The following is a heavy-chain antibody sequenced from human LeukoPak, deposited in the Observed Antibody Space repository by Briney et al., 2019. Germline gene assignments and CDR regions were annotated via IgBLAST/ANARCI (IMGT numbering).Heavy chain of an antibody. CDR3: ARGQTTEDTEYYFDY. J-gene: IGHJ4*02. V-gene: IGHV4-59*12. D-gene: IGHD4-4*01. Sequence: SETLSLTCTVSGGSISSYYWSWIRQPPGKGLEWIGYIYYSGSTNYNPSLKSRVTISVDTSKNQFSLKLSSVTAADTAVYYCARGQTTEDTEYYFDYWGQGTLVTVSS. CDR2: IYYSGST. CDR1: GGSISSYY.